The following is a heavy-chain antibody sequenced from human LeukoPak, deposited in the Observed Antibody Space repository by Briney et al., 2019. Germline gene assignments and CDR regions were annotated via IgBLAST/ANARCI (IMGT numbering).Heavy chain of an antibody. CDR1: GGPISSGGYY. CDR3: ARDRNGLFYMDV. J-gene: IGHJ6*03. D-gene: IGHD4-17*01. V-gene: IGHV4-61*08. Sequence: SETLSLTCTVSGGPISSGGYYWSWIRQHPGKGLEWIGYIYYSGSTNYNPSLKSRVTISADTSKNQFSLKLSSVTAADTAVYYCARDRNGLFYMDVWGKGTTVTVSS. CDR2: IYYSGST.